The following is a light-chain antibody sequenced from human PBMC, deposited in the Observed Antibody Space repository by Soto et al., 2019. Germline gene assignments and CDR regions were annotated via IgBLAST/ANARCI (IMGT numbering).Light chain of an antibody. CDR1: KDINNY. Sequence: DIQLTQSPSPLSASVGDRVTITCKASKDINNYLNWYQQKPGKAPKLLIFDASSVETGVPSRFSGSGSGTHFTFTISSLEPEDIATYHCQQYDALPLTFGGGTRVELK. CDR3: QQYDALPLT. CDR2: DAS. J-gene: IGKJ4*01. V-gene: IGKV1-33*01.